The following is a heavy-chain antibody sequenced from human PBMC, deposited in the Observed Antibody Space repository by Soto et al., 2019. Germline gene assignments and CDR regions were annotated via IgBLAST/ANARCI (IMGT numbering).Heavy chain of an antibody. J-gene: IGHJ3*02. Sequence: GASVKVSCKASGYTFSNYAMHWVRQAPGERLEWMGWINAGNGNTKYSQKFQRRVTITRDTSASTAYMILSSLRSEDTAVYYCARSYYDLLTGYSQGAFDIWGQGTVVTV. CDR3: ARSYYDLLTGYSQGAFDI. CDR2: INAGNGNT. D-gene: IGHD3-9*01. CDR1: GYTFSNYA. V-gene: IGHV1-3*01.